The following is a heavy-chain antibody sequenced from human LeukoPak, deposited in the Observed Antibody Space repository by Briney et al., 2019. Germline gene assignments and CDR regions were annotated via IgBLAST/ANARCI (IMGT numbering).Heavy chain of an antibody. CDR3: ARDYCSSTSCLFDY. V-gene: IGHV1-2*06. Sequence: ASVKVSCKASGYTFTGYHMHWVRQAPGQGLEWMGRINPNSGDTNYAQNFQGRVTMTRDTSISTAYMERSRPRSDDTAVYYCARDYCSSTSCLFDYWGQGTLVTVSS. D-gene: IGHD2-2*01. CDR1: GYTFTGYH. J-gene: IGHJ4*02. CDR2: INPNSGDT.